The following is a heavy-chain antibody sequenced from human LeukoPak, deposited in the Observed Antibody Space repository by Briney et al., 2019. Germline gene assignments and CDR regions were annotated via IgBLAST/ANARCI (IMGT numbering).Heavy chain of an antibody. V-gene: IGHV1-69*13. J-gene: IGHJ4*02. D-gene: IGHD2-2*01. CDR1: GGTFSSYA. Sequence: GASVKVPCKASGGTFSSYAISWVRQAPGQGLEWMGGIIPIFGTANYAQKFQGRVTITADESTSTAYMELSSLRSEDTAVYYCAREVLGYCSSTSCWYYFDYWGQGTLVTVSS. CDR2: IIPIFGTA. CDR3: AREVLGYCSSTSCWYYFDY.